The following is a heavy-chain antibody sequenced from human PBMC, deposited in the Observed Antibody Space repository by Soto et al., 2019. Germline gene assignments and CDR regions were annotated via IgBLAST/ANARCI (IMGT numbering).Heavy chain of an antibody. CDR2: ISGSGGST. D-gene: IGHD3-10*01. J-gene: IGHJ4*02. CDR1: GFTFSSYA. Sequence: LRLSCAASGFTFSSYAMSWVRQAPGKGLEWVSAISGSGGSTYYADSVKGRFTISRDNSKNTLYLQMNSLRAEDTAVYYCAKDGEDYYYGSGTENYFDYWGQGTLVTVSS. CDR3: AKDGEDYYYGSGTENYFDY. V-gene: IGHV3-23*01.